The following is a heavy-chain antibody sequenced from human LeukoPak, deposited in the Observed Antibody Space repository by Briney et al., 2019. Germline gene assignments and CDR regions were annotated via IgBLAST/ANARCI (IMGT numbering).Heavy chain of an antibody. D-gene: IGHD2-15*01. CDR1: GYTFTSYY. CDR2: INPSGGST. J-gene: IGHJ5*02. V-gene: IGHV1-46*01. Sequence: ASVKVSCKASGYTFTSYYMHWVRQAPGQGLEWMGIINPSGGSTSYAQKFQGRVTMTRDTSISTAYMELSRLRSDDTAVYYCARDRLRLGCERANWFDPWGQGTLVTVSS. CDR3: ARDRLRLGCERANWFDP.